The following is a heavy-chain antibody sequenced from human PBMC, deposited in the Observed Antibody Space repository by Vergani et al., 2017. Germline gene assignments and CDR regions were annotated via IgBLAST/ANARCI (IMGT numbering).Heavy chain of an antibody. CDR2: IQYDGSNK. V-gene: IGHV3-30*02. CDR1: GFTFSSYG. Sequence: QVQLVESGGGVVQPGGSLRLSCAASGFTFSSYGMHWVRQAPGKGLEWVAFIQYDGSNKYYADSVKGRFTISRDNSKNTLYLQMNSLRAEDTAVYYCAKDPRGGGGNPIWYFDYWGQGTLVTVSS. J-gene: IGHJ4*02. D-gene: IGHD4-23*01. CDR3: AKDPRGGGGNPIWYFDY.